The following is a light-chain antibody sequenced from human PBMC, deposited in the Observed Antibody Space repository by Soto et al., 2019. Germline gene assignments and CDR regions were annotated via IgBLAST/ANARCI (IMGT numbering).Light chain of an antibody. CDR2: KAS. CDR1: DNIGPW. V-gene: IGKV1-5*03. Sequence: DIHITHSPSTLSSSIVDRVSITCRASDNIGPWVAWYQQKPGKAPKLLIYKASTLETGAPSRFAGSGSGTGFTLTITRLQPDDFATYYCQHYNSYSRTFGQGTKVDIK. J-gene: IGKJ1*01. CDR3: QHYNSYSRT.